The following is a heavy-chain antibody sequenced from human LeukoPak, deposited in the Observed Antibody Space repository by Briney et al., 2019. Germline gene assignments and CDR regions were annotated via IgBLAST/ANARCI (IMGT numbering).Heavy chain of an antibody. CDR1: GYTFTGYY. V-gene: IGHV1-2*02. D-gene: IGHD2-2*01. J-gene: IGHJ5*02. CDR2: INPNSGGT. Sequence: ASVEVSCKASGYTFTGYYMHWVRQAPGQGLEWMGWINPNSGGTNYAQKFQGRVTMTRDTSISTAYMELSRLRSDDTAVYYCARDGPYCSSTSCFLFDPWGQGTLVTVSS. CDR3: ARDGPYCSSTSCFLFDP.